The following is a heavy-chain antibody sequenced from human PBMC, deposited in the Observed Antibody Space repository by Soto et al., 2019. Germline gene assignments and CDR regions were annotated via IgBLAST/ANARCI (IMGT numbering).Heavy chain of an antibody. V-gene: IGHV3-23*01. CDR2: ISGSGGSR. J-gene: IGHJ4*02. CDR1: GFTFNSYV. Sequence: GGSLRLSCAASGFTFNSYVMSWVRQAPGKGLEWVSVISGSGGSRYYADSVKGRFTISRDNSKNTLYLQMNSLRAEDTAVYYCAKAGYCTNGVCYLYYFDYWGQGTLVTVSS. D-gene: IGHD2-8*01. CDR3: AKAGYCTNGVCYLYYFDY.